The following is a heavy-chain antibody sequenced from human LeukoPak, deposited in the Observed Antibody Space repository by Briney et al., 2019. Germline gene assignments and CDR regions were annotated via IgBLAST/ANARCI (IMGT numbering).Heavy chain of an antibody. CDR3: ARDGGDYDFWSAARGWFDP. J-gene: IGHJ5*02. D-gene: IGHD3-3*01. CDR1: GGSISSYY. CDR2: IYYSGST. V-gene: IGHV4-59*12. Sequence: SETLSLTCTVSGGSISSYYWSWIRQPPGKGLEWIGYIYYSGSTNYNPSLKSRVTISVDTSKNQFSLKLSSVTAADTAVYYCARDGGDYDFWSAARGWFDPWGQGTLVTVSS.